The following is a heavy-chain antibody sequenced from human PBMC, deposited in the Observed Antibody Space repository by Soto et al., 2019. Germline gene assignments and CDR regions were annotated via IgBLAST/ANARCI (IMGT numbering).Heavy chain of an antibody. CDR2: IYKSGDT. Sequence: EVQLVESGGGLVQPGGSLRLSCAASGFTVSSSYLYWVRKAPGKGLEWVSSIYKSGDTYYADSVKGRFTISRDNYKSTLFLQMNSLRAEGTAVYYCARGTGGTNRNWVGPWGEGTLVTVSS. D-gene: IGHD3-16*01. J-gene: IGHJ5*02. V-gene: IGHV3-66*01. CDR3: ARGTGGTNRNWVGP. CDR1: GFTVSSSY.